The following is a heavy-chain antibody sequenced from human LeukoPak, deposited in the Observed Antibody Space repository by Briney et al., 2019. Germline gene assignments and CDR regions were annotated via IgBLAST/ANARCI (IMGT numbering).Heavy chain of an antibody. Sequence: GGSLRLSCAASGFTFSSYAMSWVRQAPGRGLEWVSGISGSGGSSYYADSVKGRFTISRDNSKKTLYLQMNSLRAEDTAVYYCAKVPPYYYGSGYEYYFDYWGQGTLVTVS. V-gene: IGHV3-23*01. CDR2: ISGSGGSS. J-gene: IGHJ4*02. CDR3: AKVPPYYYGSGYEYYFDY. CDR1: GFTFSSYA. D-gene: IGHD3-10*01.